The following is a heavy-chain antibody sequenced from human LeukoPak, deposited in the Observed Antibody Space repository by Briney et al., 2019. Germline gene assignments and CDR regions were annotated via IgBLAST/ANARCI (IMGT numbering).Heavy chain of an antibody. CDR2: VSSSSTYT. D-gene: IGHD4-17*01. J-gene: IGHJ4*02. CDR1: GFIFSDYY. Sequence: GGSLRLSCAASGFIFSDYYISWVRQAPGKGLEWVSDVSSSSTYTHYSDSVKGRFTIPRDNAKNSLYLQMNSLRAEDTAVYYCARLPRAYGDYYFDHWGQGTLVTVSS. CDR3: ARLPRAYGDYYFDH. V-gene: IGHV3-11*06.